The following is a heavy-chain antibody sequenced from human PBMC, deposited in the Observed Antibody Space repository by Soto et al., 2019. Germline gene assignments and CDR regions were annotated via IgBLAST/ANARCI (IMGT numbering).Heavy chain of an antibody. CDR1: GFTFSSYA. CDR2: ISGGGETT. CDR3: AFDSGSGSYYFDC. D-gene: IGHD3-10*01. J-gene: IGHJ4*02. Sequence: EVQLLESGGGLVQPGGSLRLSCAASGFTFSSYAMWWVRQAPGKGLECVSAISGGGETTYYADSVKGRFTISRDNAKNTLYLPMNRVRAEDTAVYYCAFDSGSGSYYFDCWGQGTLVTVSS. V-gene: IGHV3-23*01.